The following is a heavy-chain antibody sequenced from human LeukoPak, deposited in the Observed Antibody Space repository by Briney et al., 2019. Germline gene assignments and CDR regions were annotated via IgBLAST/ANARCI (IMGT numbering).Heavy chain of an antibody. CDR2: ISGYNGNT. J-gene: IGHJ5*01. D-gene: IGHD6-13*01. V-gene: IGHV1-18*01. Sequence: ASVKVSCKASGYTFGNHGISWVRQAPGQGLEWMGWISGYNGNTDYAQNFQGRVTMTTDTSTSTAYMELRSLRSDDTAIYYCARDQSVVAYSSTWFDYWGQGTLVTV. CDR3: ARDQSVVAYSSTWFDY. CDR1: GYTFGNHG.